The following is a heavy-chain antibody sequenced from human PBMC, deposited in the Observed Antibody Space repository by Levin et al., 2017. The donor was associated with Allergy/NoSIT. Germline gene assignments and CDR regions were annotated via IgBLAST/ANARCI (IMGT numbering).Heavy chain of an antibody. CDR3: AHRLENITMIVVVIKGDDAFDI. CDR1: GFSLSTSGVG. Sequence: ASGPTLVKPTQTLTLTCTFSGFSLSTSGVGVGWIRQPPGKALEWLALIYWDDDKRYSPSLKSRLTITKDTSKNQVVLTMTNMDPVDTATYYCAHRLENITMIVVVIKGDDAFDIWGQGTMVTVSS. J-gene: IGHJ3*02. CDR2: IYWDDDK. V-gene: IGHV2-5*02. D-gene: IGHD3-22*01.